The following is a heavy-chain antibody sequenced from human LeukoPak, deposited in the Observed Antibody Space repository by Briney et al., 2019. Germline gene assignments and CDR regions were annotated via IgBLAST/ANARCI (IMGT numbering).Heavy chain of an antibody. CDR2: ISYDGSNK. D-gene: IGHD5-18*01. CDR3: LAGGRGNTYGYFDY. Sequence: GGSLRLSCAASGFTFSSYAMHWVRQAPGKGLEWVAVISYDGSNKYYADSVKGRFTISRDNSKNTLYLQMNSLTAEDTAVYYCLAGGRGNTYGYFDYWGQGTLVTVSP. J-gene: IGHJ4*02. V-gene: IGHV3-30-3*01. CDR1: GFTFSSYA.